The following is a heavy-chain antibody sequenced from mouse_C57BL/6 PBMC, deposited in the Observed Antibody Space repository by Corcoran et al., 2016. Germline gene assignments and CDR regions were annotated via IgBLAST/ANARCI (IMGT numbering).Heavy chain of an antibody. J-gene: IGHJ1*03. CDR3: ARGTTDWYFDV. Sequence: QVQLKQSGAELVRPGASVKLSCKASGYTFTDYYINWVKQRPGQGLEWIARIYPGSGNTYYNEKFKGKATLTAEKSSSTAYMQLSSLTSDDSAVYFCARGTTDWYFDVWGTGTTVTVSS. D-gene: IGHD1-1*01. CDR2: IYPGSGNT. CDR1: GYTFTDYY. V-gene: IGHV1-76*01.